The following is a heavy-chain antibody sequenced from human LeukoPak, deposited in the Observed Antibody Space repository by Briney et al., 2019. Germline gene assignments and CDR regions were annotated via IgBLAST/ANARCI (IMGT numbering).Heavy chain of an antibody. CDR1: GFTFSSYA. CDR3: AKEHDSSGLEGAYYFDY. Sequence: PGGSLRLSCAASGFTFSSYAMSWVRQAPGKGLEWVSAISGSGGSTYYADSVKGRFTISRDNSKNTLYLQMNSLRAEDTAVYYCAKEHDSSGLEGAYYFDYWGQGTLVTVSS. CDR2: ISGSGGST. V-gene: IGHV3-23*01. J-gene: IGHJ4*02. D-gene: IGHD3-22*01.